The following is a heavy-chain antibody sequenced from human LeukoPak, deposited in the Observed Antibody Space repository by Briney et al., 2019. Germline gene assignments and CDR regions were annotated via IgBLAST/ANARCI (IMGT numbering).Heavy chain of an antibody. Sequence: GGPLRLSCAASGFTFSSYAMSWVRPAPGKGLEFVSAITGSGGSTYYANSVKGRFTISTDNSKTTLYLQMHSLRAEDTAVYYCAKTRAVGRQGFDYWGQGTLVTVSS. CDR1: GFTFSSYA. D-gene: IGHD4-23*01. CDR2: ITGSGGST. V-gene: IGHV3-23*01. J-gene: IGHJ4*02. CDR3: AKTRAVGRQGFDY.